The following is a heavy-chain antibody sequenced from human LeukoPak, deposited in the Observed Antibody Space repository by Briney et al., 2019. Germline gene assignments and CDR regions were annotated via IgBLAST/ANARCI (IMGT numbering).Heavy chain of an antibody. CDR2: IYYIGTT. J-gene: IGHJ4*02. Sequence: PSETLSLTCTVSGGSMSTYYWSWIRQPPGKGLDWLGHIYYIGTTTYNPSLKSRVSISIDTSKNQFSLNLDSVTAADTAVYYCARDQKGTYDYWGQGTLVTVSS. CDR1: GGSMSTYY. D-gene: IGHD3-10*01. V-gene: IGHV4-59*01. CDR3: ARDQKGTYDY.